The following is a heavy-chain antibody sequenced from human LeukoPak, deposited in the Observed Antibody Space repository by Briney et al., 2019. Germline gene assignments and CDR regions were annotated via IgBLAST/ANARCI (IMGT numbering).Heavy chain of an antibody. D-gene: IGHD5-18*01. CDR2: IRYDGSNK. V-gene: IGHV3-30*02. Sequence: GGSLRLSCAAPGFTFSSYGMHWVRQAPGKGLEWVAFIRYDGSNKYYADSVKGRFTISRDNSKNTLYLQMNSLRAEDTAVYCCAKDGGYAYYFDYWGQGTLVTVSS. J-gene: IGHJ4*02. CDR1: GFTFSSYG. CDR3: AKDGGYAYYFDY.